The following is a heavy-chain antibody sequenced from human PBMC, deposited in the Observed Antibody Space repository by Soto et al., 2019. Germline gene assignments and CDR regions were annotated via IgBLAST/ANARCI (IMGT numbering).Heavy chain of an antibody. CDR1: GFDLSDYS. Sequence: EVQLVESGGGFVQPGGSLRLSCVASGFDLSDYSMNWVRQAPGKGLEWVSYISRTTDFIYYADSVKGRFTISRDNAKNSLSLQMNSLRDEDTAVYYCARDMDNTTGVAGPDYWGQGTLVTVSS. J-gene: IGHJ4*02. D-gene: IGHD6-19*01. CDR3: ARDMDNTTGVAGPDY. CDR2: ISRTTDFI. V-gene: IGHV3-48*02.